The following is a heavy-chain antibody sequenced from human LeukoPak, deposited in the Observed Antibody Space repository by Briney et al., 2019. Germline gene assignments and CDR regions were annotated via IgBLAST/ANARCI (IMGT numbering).Heavy chain of an antibody. CDR1: GFTFSSFS. Sequence: GGSLRLSCAASGFTFSSFSMNWVRQAPGKGLEWVSYISSGSSTIYYADSVKGRFTISRDNSRDTLYLQMNSLRAEDTAVYYCAKGNGDYGRYYFDYWGQGTLVTVSS. V-gene: IGHV3-48*01. CDR3: AKGNGDYGRYYFDY. CDR2: ISSGSSTI. J-gene: IGHJ4*02. D-gene: IGHD4-17*01.